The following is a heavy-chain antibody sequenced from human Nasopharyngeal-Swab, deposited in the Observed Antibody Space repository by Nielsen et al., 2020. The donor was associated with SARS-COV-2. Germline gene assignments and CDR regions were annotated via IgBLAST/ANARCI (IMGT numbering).Heavy chain of an antibody. CDR2: TSYDGSNE. D-gene: IGHD1-26*01. J-gene: IGHJ4*02. Sequence: GESLKISCAASGFTFSSYAMHWVRQAPGKGLEWVAVTSYDGSNEYYADSVKGRFTISRDNSKNTLYLQMNSLRAEDTAVYYCARVLRPGGEWELLGFDYWGQGTLVTVSS. CDR3: ARVLRPGGEWELLGFDY. CDR1: GFTFSSYA. V-gene: IGHV3-30-3*01.